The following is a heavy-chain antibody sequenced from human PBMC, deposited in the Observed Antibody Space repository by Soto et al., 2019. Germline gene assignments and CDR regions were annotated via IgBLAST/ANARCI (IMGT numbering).Heavy chain of an antibody. D-gene: IGHD3-10*01. V-gene: IGHV1-8*01. CDR3: ARVPATLLWFGELHDDAFDI. J-gene: IGHJ3*02. CDR1: GYTFTSYD. Sequence: ASVKVSCKASGYTFTSYDINWVRQATGQGLEWMGWMNPNSGNTGYAQKFKGRVTMTRNTSISTAYMELSSLRSEDTAVYYFARVPATLLWFGELHDDAFDIWGQGTMVTVSS. CDR2: MNPNSGNT.